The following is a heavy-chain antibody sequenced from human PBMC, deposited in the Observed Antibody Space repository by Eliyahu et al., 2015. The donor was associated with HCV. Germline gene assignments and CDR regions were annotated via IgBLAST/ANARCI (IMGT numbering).Heavy chain of an antibody. Sequence: QVQLQESGPGLVKPSETLSLTCXVXGYSISSGSYWGWIRQPPGKGLEWIGSIYHSGSTYYNPSLKSRVTISVDTSKNQFSLKLSSVTAADTAVYYCASPRDGDYYYGMDVWGQGTTVTVSS. V-gene: IGHV4-38-2*01. CDR2: IYHSGST. J-gene: IGHJ6*02. CDR1: GYSISSGSY. D-gene: IGHD2-21*02. CDR3: ASPRDGDYYYGMDV.